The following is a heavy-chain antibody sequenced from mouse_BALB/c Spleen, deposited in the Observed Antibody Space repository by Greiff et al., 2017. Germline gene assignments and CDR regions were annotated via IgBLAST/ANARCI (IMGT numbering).Heavy chain of an antibody. CDR3: ARLSLNYAMDY. J-gene: IGHJ4*01. Sequence: EVKLMESGGGLVKPGGSLKLSCAASGFTFSSYAMSWVRQTPEKRLEWVATISSGGSYTYYPDSVKGRFTISRDNAKNTLYLQMSSLRSEDTAMYYCARLSLNYAMDYWGQGTSVTVSS. CDR2: ISSGGSYT. CDR1: GFTFSSYA. V-gene: IGHV5-9-3*01.